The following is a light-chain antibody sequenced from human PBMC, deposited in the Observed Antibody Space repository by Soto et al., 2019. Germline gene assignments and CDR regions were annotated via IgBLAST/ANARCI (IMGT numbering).Light chain of an antibody. CDR2: DVT. CDR1: SSDIGDSNF. J-gene: IGLJ1*01. CDR3: STYTSTTNVRFV. Sequence: QSALAQPASVSGSPGQSITISCTGTSSDIGDSNFVSWYQHHPGKAPKLLIYDVTERPSRSSGRFSGSKSANTAFLTISGLQAEDEAFYYCSTYTSTTNVRFVFGTGTKVTVL. V-gene: IGLV2-14*01.